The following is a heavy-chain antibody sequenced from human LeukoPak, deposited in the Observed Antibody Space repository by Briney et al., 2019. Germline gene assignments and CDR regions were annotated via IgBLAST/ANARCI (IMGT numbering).Heavy chain of an antibody. V-gene: IGHV4-4*07. D-gene: IGHD3-22*01. CDR2: IYTSGST. J-gene: IGHJ4*02. Sequence: PGGSLRLSCAVSGGSISSYYWSWIRQPAGKGLEWIGRIYTSGSTNYNPSLKSRVTISVDKSKNQFSLKLSSVTAADTAVYYCARDEPYYYDSSGYYTYYFDYWGQGTLVTVSS. CDR1: GGSISSYY. CDR3: ARDEPYYYDSSGYYTYYFDY.